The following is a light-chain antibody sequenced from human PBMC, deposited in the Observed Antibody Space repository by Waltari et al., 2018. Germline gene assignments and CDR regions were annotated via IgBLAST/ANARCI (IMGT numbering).Light chain of an antibody. CDR2: DAS. J-gene: IGKJ4*01. Sequence: EIVLTQSPATLSLSPGERATLSCRASQSVSSYLVWYQQKPGQAPRLLIYDASNRATGIPARFSGRATGTDFTLTISSLEPEDVAVYYCQRRANWLTFGGGTKVEVK. CDR3: QRRANWLT. CDR1: QSVSSY. V-gene: IGKV3-11*01.